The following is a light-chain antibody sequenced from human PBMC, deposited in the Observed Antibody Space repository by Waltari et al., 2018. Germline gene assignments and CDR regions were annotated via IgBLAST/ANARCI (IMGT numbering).Light chain of an antibody. CDR3: YSTENSDKQKGA. CDR1: AMPKKY. V-gene: IGLV3-10*01. J-gene: IGLJ2*01. CDR2: EDS. Sequence: SYELTQPPSLSVSPGQTARITCSGDAMPKKYVYWFQQRSGQAPALVIYEDSKRPSGIPESVAGSSSGTMATLTSRGAQVDDEADYYCYSTENSDKQKGAFGGGTKLTVL.